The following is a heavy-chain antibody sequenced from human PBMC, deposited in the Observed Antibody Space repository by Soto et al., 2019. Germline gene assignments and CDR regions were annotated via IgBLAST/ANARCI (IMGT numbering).Heavy chain of an antibody. CDR3: VKVLARGVGVPRFYFDS. CDR2: INADGTST. V-gene: IGHV3-74*01. Sequence: PGGSLRLSCAASGFTFSNSWMHWVRQVSGKGLEWVSRINADGTSTSYADSVKGRFTISRDNAKNTLYLHVNNLRAEDTAVYYCVKVLARGVGVPRFYFDSWGQGALVTVSS. CDR1: GFTFSNSW. J-gene: IGHJ4*02. D-gene: IGHD2-2*01.